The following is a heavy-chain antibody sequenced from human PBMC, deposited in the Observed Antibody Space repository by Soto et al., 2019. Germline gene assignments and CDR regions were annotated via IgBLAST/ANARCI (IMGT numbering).Heavy chain of an antibody. CDR2: ISSSGSTI. Sequence: TGGSLRLSCAASGFTFSDHYMSWIRQAPGKGLEWVSYISSSGSTIYYADSVKGRFTISRDNAKNSLYLQMNSLRAEDTAVYYCARLDLRAYYYYMDVWGKGTTVTVSS. CDR1: GFTFSDHY. CDR3: ARLDLRAYYYYMDV. J-gene: IGHJ6*03. D-gene: IGHD3-3*01. V-gene: IGHV3-11*01.